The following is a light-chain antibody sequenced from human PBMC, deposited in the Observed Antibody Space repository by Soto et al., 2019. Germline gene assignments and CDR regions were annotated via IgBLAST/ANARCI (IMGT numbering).Light chain of an antibody. CDR3: SSYASSNNYV. CDR1: SSDVGGYNY. V-gene: IGLV2-8*01. J-gene: IGLJ1*01. Sequence: QSVLTQPRSASGSPGQSVTISCTGTSSDVGGYNYVSWYQQHPGKAPKLMIYDVSKRPSGVPDRFSGSKSGNTASLTVSGLQAEDEADYYCSSYASSNNYVFGTGTKVTVL. CDR2: DVS.